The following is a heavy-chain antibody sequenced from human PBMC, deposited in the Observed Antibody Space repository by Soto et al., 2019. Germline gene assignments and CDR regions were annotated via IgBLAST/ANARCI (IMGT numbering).Heavy chain of an antibody. CDR1: GYTFTSYY. Sequence: KVSCKASGYTFTSYYMHWVRQAPGQGLEWMGIINPSGGSTSYAQKFQGRVTMTRDTSTSTVYMELSSLRSEDTAVYYCARRPFCGGDCYSAFLDVWGQGTTVTVSS. V-gene: IGHV1-46*01. CDR3: ARRPFCGGDCYSAFLDV. D-gene: IGHD2-21*02. J-gene: IGHJ6*02. CDR2: INPSGGST.